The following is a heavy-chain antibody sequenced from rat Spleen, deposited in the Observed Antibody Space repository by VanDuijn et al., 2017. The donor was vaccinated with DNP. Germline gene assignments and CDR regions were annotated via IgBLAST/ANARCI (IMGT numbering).Heavy chain of an antibody. CDR1: GFTFSDYY. J-gene: IGHJ1*01. Sequence: EVQLVQSGGGLVQPGRSLKLSCAASGFTFSDYYMAWVRQAPKKGLEWVASITYEGRTTYYGDSVKGRFTISRDNAESTLYLQMNSLRSEDTATYYCARRGYNNAWYFDFWGPGTMVTVSS. D-gene: IGHD1-10*01. CDR3: ARRGYNNAWYFDF. CDR2: ITYEGRTT. V-gene: IGHV5-22*01.